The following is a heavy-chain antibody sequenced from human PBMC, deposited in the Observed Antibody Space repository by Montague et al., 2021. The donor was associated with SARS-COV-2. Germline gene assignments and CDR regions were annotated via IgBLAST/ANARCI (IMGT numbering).Heavy chain of an antibody. CDR1: GGSISSSSYY. D-gene: IGHD5-24*01. J-gene: IGHJ6*02. V-gene: IGHV4-39*07. CDR3: ARDTGMAMSVVVTGYGLDD. CDR2: IYYTGST. Sequence: SETLSLTCTVSGGSISSSSYYWGWIRQPPGRGLEWIGSIYYTGSTYYNPSLKSRVTISVDTSKNQFSLKPTSVTAADTAVYYCARDTGMAMSVVVTGYGLDDWGQGTMVSVSS.